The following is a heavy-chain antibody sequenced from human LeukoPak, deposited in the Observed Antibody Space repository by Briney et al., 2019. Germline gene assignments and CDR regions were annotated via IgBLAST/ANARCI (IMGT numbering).Heavy chain of an antibody. CDR1: GGSISSSSYY. Sequence: SETLSLTCTVSGGSISSSSYYWGWIRQPPGKGLEWIGSIYYSGSTYYNPSLKSRLTVSLDTSRNQFYMNLTSVTVADTAAYYCASNSGWYRRYYMDVWGTGTTVAVSS. D-gene: IGHD6-19*01. J-gene: IGHJ6*03. CDR2: IYYSGST. CDR3: ASNSGWYRRYYMDV. V-gene: IGHV4-39*01.